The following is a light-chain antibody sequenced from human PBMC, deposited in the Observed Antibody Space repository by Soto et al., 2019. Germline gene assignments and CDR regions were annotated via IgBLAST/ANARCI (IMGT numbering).Light chain of an antibody. V-gene: IGKV1-33*01. CDR2: DAA. Sequence: IQMPQSQSSLSAAVGDRVTITCQAKHDISNYLNWYQQKPGEAPKLLIHDAANLEAGVPSRVSGSGFGTEFTFTISSLQPEDIATYYCQQFDSLPLTFGGGTKVDIK. CDR3: QQFDSLPLT. CDR1: HDISNY. J-gene: IGKJ4*01.